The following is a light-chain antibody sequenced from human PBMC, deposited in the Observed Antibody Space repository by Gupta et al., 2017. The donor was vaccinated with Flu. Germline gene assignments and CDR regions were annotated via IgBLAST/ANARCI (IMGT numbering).Light chain of an antibody. CDR1: QSVSSY. J-gene: IGKJ5*01. CDR3: QQRSNWPPIT. CDR2: DAS. V-gene: IGKV3-11*01. Sequence: EIVLTQSPATLSLSPGERATLSCRASQSVSSYLAWYQQKPGQAPRLLIYDASNRATGIPARFSGSGSGTDFTLTISSLEPEDFAVYYCQQRSNWPPITLVKGTRVKIK.